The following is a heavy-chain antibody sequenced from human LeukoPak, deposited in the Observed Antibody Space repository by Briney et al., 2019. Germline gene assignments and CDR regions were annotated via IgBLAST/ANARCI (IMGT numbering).Heavy chain of an antibody. D-gene: IGHD3-16*01. J-gene: IGHJ3*01. CDR1: GFTFSDYV. CDR2: IWDDGVRK. V-gene: IGHV3-33*06. CDR3: AKGVARGAGAYDV. Sequence: GGSLRLSCAASGFTFSDYVMHWVRQAPGKGLEWVAMIWDDGVRKYYADSVKGRFTISRDNSKSTMSLELNSLRAEDTAVYYCAKGVARGAGAYDVWGQGTIIIVSS.